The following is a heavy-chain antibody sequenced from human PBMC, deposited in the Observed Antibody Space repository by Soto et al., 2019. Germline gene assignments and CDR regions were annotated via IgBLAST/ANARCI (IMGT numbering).Heavy chain of an antibody. CDR3: ARVPDH. V-gene: IGHV4-30-2*01. Sequence: SETLSLNCPVSNGSISSGAYYWSWIRQQPGKGLEWIGYIYNSGSTYYNPSLKSRVTISIDRSKNQFSLKLSSVTAADTAVYYCARVPDHWGQGILVTVSS. CDR1: NGSISSGAYY. CDR2: IYNSGST. J-gene: IGHJ4*02. D-gene: IGHD2-2*01.